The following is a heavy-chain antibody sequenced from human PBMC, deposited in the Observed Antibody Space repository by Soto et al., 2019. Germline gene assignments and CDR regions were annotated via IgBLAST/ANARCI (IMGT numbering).Heavy chain of an antibody. CDR2: IKQDGSEK. V-gene: IGHV3-7*03. Sequence: GGSLRLSCAASGFTFSSYWMSWVRQAPGKGLEWVANIKQDGSEKYYVDSVKGRFTISRDNAKNSLYLQMNSLRAEDTAVYYCAREWLRFLEWSPAFDYWGQGTLVTVSS. CDR3: AREWLRFLEWSPAFDY. CDR1: GFTFSSYW. J-gene: IGHJ4*02. D-gene: IGHD3-3*01.